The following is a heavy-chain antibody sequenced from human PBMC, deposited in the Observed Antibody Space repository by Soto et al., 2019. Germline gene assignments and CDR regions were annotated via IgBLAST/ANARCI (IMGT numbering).Heavy chain of an antibody. J-gene: IGHJ4*02. D-gene: IGHD6-13*01. CDR3: TRVRLGSSSTADH. CDR2: IKNKANRYTT. Sequence: EVQLVESGGGLVQPEGSLRLSCAASGFTFSDHYMYWVRQAPGKGLEWVGRIKNKANRYTTEYAAPVKGRFIISRDDLKNFVVPQINRLTTDDTAVYYFTRVRLGSSSTADHWGQGILVTVSS. V-gene: IGHV3-72*01. CDR1: GFTFSDHY.